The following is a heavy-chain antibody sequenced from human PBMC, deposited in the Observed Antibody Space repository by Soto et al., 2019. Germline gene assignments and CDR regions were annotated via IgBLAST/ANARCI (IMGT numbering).Heavy chain of an antibody. J-gene: IGHJ4*02. Sequence: EVQLVESGGGLVQPGGSLRLSCAASGFTFSSYWMSWVRQAPGKGLEWVANIKQDGSEKYYVDSVKGRFTIYRDNAKNSLYLKMNSLRAEDTAVYYCARERDGDYDRYYKGGDDLDYWGQGTLVTVSS. D-gene: IGHD4-17*01. CDR1: GFTFSSYW. CDR3: ARERDGDYDRYYKGGDDLDY. CDR2: IKQDGSEK. V-gene: IGHV3-7*01.